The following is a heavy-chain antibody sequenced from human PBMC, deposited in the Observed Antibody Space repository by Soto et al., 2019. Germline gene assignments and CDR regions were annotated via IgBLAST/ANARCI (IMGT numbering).Heavy chain of an antibody. V-gene: IGHV1-18*04. Sequence: ASVKVSCKSSGYTFSSYGVSWVRQAPGQGLEWLGWISTYTGNTKHARKFQDRVTLTTEASTSTAYMELRSLRSGDTAVYYCVRDRCTTDRCYTHHFDVWGQGTTVTVSS. D-gene: IGHD2-8*01. CDR2: ISTYTGNT. J-gene: IGHJ6*02. CDR1: GYTFSSYG. CDR3: VRDRCTTDRCYTHHFDV.